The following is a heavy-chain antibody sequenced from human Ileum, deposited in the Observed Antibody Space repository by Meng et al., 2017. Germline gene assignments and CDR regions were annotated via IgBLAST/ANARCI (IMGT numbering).Heavy chain of an antibody. Sequence: QVQLQESGPRLVKPSQTPPLTCPAPGGSISSGDYYWSWVRQSPGKGPEWLGYIYSNGNAYSNPSLRGRHMISIDTSKNQFALKLISVTAAETAVYYCARAPKDCTNAGCSRPLDSWGQGTLVTVSS. CDR1: GGSISSGDYY. CDR2: IYSNGNA. J-gene: IGHJ4*02. D-gene: IGHD2-8*01. CDR3: ARAPKDCTNAGCSRPLDS. V-gene: IGHV4-30-4*01.